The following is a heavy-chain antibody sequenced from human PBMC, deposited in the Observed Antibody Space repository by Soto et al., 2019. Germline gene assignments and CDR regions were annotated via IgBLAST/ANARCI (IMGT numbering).Heavy chain of an antibody. Sequence: SETLSLTCAVSGGSISSGGYAWNWIRQPPGKGLEWIGCIYHSGYTSYNPSLKNRVTISVDKSKNQFSLTLSFVTAADTAVYYCARDSLTGNYFDPWGQGTLVTVSS. CDR1: GGSISSGGYA. CDR3: ARDSLTGNYFDP. D-gene: IGHD1-7*01. CDR2: IYHSGYT. V-gene: IGHV4-30-2*01. J-gene: IGHJ5*02.